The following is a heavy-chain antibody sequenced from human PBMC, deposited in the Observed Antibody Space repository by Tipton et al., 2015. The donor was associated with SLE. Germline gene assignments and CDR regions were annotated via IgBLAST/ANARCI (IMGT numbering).Heavy chain of an antibody. J-gene: IGHJ4*02. CDR2: ISGTGGDI. CDR1: GFTFSSFD. V-gene: IGHV3-23*01. Sequence: SLRLSCAASGFTFSSFDMTWVRQAPGKGLEWVSLISGTGGDINYGDSVKGRFSISRDNSKNTVYLQMNSLRPEDTAIYYCAKDEQYCSGANCYIFWGQGALVTVSP. D-gene: IGHD2-15*01. CDR3: AKDEQYCSGANCYIF.